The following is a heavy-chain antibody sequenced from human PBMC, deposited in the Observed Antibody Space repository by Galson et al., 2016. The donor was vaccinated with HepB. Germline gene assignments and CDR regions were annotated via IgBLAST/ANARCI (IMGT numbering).Heavy chain of an antibody. CDR2: VYHSGTT. CDR3: ARLRIVPTYYYNGSAPDFDY. D-gene: IGHD3-22*01. V-gene: IGHV4-4*02. J-gene: IGHJ4*02. Sequence: SETLSLTCAVSSASIITSNWWSWVRQSPGKGLEWIGEVYHSGTTKYSPSLQSRVTILVDKSKNQFSLKLTSVTAADTAVYYCARLRIVPTYYYNGSAPDFDYWGQGILVTVSS. CDR1: SASIITSNW.